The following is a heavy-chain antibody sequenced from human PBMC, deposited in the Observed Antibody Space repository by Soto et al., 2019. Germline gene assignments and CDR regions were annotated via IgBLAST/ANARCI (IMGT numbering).Heavy chain of an antibody. CDR1: GFTFSSHT. CDR2: LSSNGYYI. D-gene: IGHD3-3*01. Sequence: GGSLRLSCAASGFTFSSHTMKWVRQAPGKGLEWVSSLSSNGYYIYYADSVRGRFTISRDNAKNSLYLQMNSLRAEDTAVYYCARNYDFWSGYLTQYYYGMDVWGQGTTVTSP. CDR3: ARNYDFWSGYLTQYYYGMDV. V-gene: IGHV3-21*01. J-gene: IGHJ6*02.